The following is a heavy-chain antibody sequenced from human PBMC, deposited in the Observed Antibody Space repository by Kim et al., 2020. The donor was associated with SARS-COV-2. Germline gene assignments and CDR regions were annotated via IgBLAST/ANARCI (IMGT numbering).Heavy chain of an antibody. V-gene: IGHV1-2*06. D-gene: IGHD2-2*01. CDR2: INPNSGGT. CDR3: ARVGSGCSSTSCNDDAFDI. CDR1: GYTFTGYY. Sequence: ASVKVSCKASGYTFTGYYMHWVRQAPGQGLEWMGRINPNSGGTNYAQKFQGRVTMTRDTSISTAYMELSRLRSDDTAVYYCARVGSGCSSTSCNDDAFDIWGQGTMVTVSS. J-gene: IGHJ3*02.